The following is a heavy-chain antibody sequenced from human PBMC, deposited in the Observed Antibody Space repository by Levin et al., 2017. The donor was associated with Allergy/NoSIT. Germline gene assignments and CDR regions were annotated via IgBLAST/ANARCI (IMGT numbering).Heavy chain of an antibody. CDR3: ARDTMVRGVNTDS. CDR1: GYTFIGYL. Sequence: SCKTSGYTFIGYLLHWVRQAPGQFSSGWFLLPPPPFSPSSSPPFSCRVTMTRDTSIGTAYMELRSLRSDDTAVYFCARDTMVRGVNTDSWGQGTLVTVSS. CDR2: LPPPPFSP. V-gene: IGHV1-2*06. D-gene: IGHD3-10*01. J-gene: IGHJ4*02.